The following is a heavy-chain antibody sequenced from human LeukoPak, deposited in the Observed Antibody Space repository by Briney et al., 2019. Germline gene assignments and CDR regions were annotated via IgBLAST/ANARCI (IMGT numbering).Heavy chain of an antibody. CDR2: INSDGSST. CDR1: GFTFSSYW. CDR3: AKDRVTAAGYYFDY. V-gene: IGHV3-74*01. J-gene: IGHJ4*02. D-gene: IGHD6-13*01. Sequence: GGSLRLSCAASGFTFSSYWMHWVRQAPGKGLVWVSRINSDGSSTSYADSVKGRFTISRDNSKNTLYLQMTSLRAEDTAVYYCAKDRVTAAGYYFDYWGQGTLVTVSS.